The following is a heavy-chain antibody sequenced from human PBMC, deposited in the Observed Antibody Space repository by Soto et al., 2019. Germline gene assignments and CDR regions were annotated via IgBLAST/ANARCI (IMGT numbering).Heavy chain of an antibody. J-gene: IGHJ4*02. CDR3: AREWLQPHYDY. D-gene: IGHD6-19*01. CDR2: INWNSGSI. V-gene: IGHV3-9*01. Sequence: PGGSLRLSCAASGFTFDDYAMHWVRQVPGKGLEWVSGINWNSGSIGYGDSVKGRFAISRDNAKNSLHLQMNSLSAEDTAFYYCAREWLQPHYDYWGQGTLVTVSS. CDR1: GFTFDDYA.